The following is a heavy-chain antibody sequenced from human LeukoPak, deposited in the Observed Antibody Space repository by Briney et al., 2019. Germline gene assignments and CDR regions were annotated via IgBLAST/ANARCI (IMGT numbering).Heavy chain of an antibody. CDR1: GGTFSSYA. D-gene: IGHD5-12*01. Sequence: SVKVSCKASGGTFSSYAISWVRQTPGQGLEWMGGIIPIFGTANYAQKFQGRVTITADESTSTAYMELSSLRSEDTAVYYCARVIHSGYENWFDPWGQGTLVTVSS. J-gene: IGHJ5*02. CDR3: ARVIHSGYENWFDP. CDR2: IIPIFGTA. V-gene: IGHV1-69*13.